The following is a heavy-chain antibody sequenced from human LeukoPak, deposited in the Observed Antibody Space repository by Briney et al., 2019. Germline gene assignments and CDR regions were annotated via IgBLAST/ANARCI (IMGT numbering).Heavy chain of an antibody. D-gene: IGHD3-3*01. V-gene: IGHV3-21*01. CDR2: ISSSSSYI. Sequence: GGSLRLSCEASGFTFNSYEMNWVRQAPGKGLEWVSSISSSSSYIYYADSVKGRFTISRDNAKNSLYLQMNSLRAEGTAVYYCARDRHSGGVMDVWGKGTTVTVSS. CDR3: ARDRHSGGVMDV. J-gene: IGHJ6*03. CDR1: GFTFNSYE.